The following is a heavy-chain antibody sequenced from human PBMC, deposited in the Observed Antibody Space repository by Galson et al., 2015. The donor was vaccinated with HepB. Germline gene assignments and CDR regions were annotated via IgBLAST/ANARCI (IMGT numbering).Heavy chain of an antibody. D-gene: IGHD4-23*01. Sequence: SLRLSCAASGFTFSNHWMTWVRQAPGKGLEWVANIKQDGSEKNYVDSVKGRFTISRDNAKNAMSLQMNSLRAEDTAVYFCARNGGAPDIWGQGTVVAVSS. CDR2: IKQDGSEK. CDR3: ARNGGAPDI. CDR1: GFTFSNHW. J-gene: IGHJ3*02. V-gene: IGHV3-7*01.